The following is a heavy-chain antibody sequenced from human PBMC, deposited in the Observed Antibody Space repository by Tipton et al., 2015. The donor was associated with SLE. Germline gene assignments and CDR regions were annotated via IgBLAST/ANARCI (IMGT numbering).Heavy chain of an antibody. CDR2: INHSGST. CDR3: ARVGDTVHFHY. J-gene: IGHJ4*02. CDR1: GGSFSGYY. V-gene: IGHV4-34*01. D-gene: IGHD5-18*01. Sequence: TLSLTCAVYGGSFSGYYWSWIRQPPGKGLEWIGEINHSGSTNYNPSLKSRVTTSVDTSKNQFSLKLSSVTAADTAVYYCARVGDTVHFHYWGQGTLVTVSS.